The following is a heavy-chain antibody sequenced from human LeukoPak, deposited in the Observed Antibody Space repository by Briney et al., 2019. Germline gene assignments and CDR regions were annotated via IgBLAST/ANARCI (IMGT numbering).Heavy chain of an antibody. CDR2: IKSKTDGGTT. CDR3: TTRGGWELPGGFDY. J-gene: IGHJ4*02. V-gene: IGHV3-15*07. D-gene: IGHD1-26*01. Sequence: GGSLRLSCAASGFTFSNAWMNWVRQAPGKGPEWVGSIKSKTDGGTTDYAAPVKGRFTISRDDSKNTLYLQMNSLKTEDTAVYYCTTRGGWELPGGFDYWGQGTLVTVSS. CDR1: GFTFSNAW.